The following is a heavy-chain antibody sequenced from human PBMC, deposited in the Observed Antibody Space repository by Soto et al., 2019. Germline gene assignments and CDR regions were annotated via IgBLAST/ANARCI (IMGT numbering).Heavy chain of an antibody. Sequence: GGSLGLACVACGFTFTIYGMTWACQAQCKGLWWVSSISSDGCAIAYAASVMRRFTTSTDNSKNTLFLQMNILRSDDSALYYCAKSTFATGAFSFAYWGQGTLVTVSS. CDR3: AKSTFATGAFSFAY. CDR1: GFTFTIYG. D-gene: IGHD2-15*01. J-gene: IGHJ4*02. V-gene: IGHV3-23*01. CDR2: ISSDGCAI.